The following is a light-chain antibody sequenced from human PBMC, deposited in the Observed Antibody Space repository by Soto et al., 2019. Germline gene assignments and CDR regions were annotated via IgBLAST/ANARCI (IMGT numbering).Light chain of an antibody. V-gene: IGKV1-5*03. J-gene: IGKJ1*01. CDR1: QTISSW. CDR3: QHHNSYSEA. Sequence: DIQMTQSPSTLSGSVGDRVTITCRASQTISSWLAWYQQKPGKAPKLLIYKASTLKSGVPSRFSGSGSGTEFTLTISSLQPDDFATYYCQHHNSYSEAFGQGTNVELK. CDR2: KAS.